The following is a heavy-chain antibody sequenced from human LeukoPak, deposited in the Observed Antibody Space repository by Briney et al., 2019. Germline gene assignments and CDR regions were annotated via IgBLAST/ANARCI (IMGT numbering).Heavy chain of an antibody. V-gene: IGHV4-39*07. CDR2: IYYSGTT. J-gene: IGHJ3*02. Sequence: SETLSLTCTVSGGSISSYYWGWIRQPPGKGLEWIASIYYSGTTYYNPSLKSRVTISVDTSKNQFSLRLSSVTAADTAVHYCARDASAGGSSAFDIWGQGTMVTVSS. CDR1: GGSISSYY. CDR3: ARDASAGGSSAFDI. D-gene: IGHD2-15*01.